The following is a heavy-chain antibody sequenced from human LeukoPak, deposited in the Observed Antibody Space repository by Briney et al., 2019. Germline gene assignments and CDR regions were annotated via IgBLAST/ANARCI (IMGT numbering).Heavy chain of an antibody. D-gene: IGHD2-21*01. J-gene: IGHJ4*02. Sequence: GGSLRLSCVASGFSFRNYWMYWVRQAPGKGLVWVSHINTDGTSTNYADSVKGRFTVSRDNAKKTLYLQMNTLRVEDTAVYYCARDLWRGDYWGQGTLVTVSS. CDR1: GFSFRNYW. CDR2: INTDGTST. CDR3: ARDLWRGDY. V-gene: IGHV3-74*01.